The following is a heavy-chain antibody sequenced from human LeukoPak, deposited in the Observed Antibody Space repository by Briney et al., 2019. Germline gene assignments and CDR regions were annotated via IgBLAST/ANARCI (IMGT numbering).Heavy chain of an antibody. D-gene: IGHD6-13*01. CDR1: GFTFDDYG. CDR3: ARDVSSPHLYYYYYMDV. CDR2: INWNGGST. J-gene: IGHJ6*03. Sequence: GGSLRLSCAASGFTFDDYGMSWVRQAPGKGLEWVSGINWNGGSTGYADSVKGRFTISRDNAKNSLYLQMYSLRAEDTALYYCARDVSSPHLYYYYYMDVWGKGTTVTVSS. V-gene: IGHV3-20*04.